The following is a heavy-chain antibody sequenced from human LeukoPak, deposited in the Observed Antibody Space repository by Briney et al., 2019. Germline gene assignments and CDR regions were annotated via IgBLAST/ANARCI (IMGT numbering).Heavy chain of an antibody. D-gene: IGHD1-26*01. J-gene: IGHJ4*02. Sequence: SETLSLTCTVYGGSFSGYYWSWIRQPPGRGLEWIGEINHSGSINYNPSLKSRVTISVDTSKNQFSLKLSSVTAADTAVYYCARGRSGKWGFDYWGRGTLVTVSS. V-gene: IGHV4-34*01. CDR1: GGSFSGYY. CDR2: INHSGSI. CDR3: ARGRSGKWGFDY.